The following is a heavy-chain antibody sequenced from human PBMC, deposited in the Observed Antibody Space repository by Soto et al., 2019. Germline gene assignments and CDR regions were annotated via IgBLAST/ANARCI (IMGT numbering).Heavy chain of an antibody. V-gene: IGHV6-1*01. D-gene: IGHD3-16*01. J-gene: IGHJ4*02. CDR2: TYYRSRWYN. CDR3: AREFSYYVSSDSYLYY. Sequence: SQTLSLTCAISGDSVSGNSAAWNWIRRSPSRGLEWLGRTYYRSRWYNDYAVSVKSRITVTPDTSKSQFSLHLNSVTPEDTAVYYCAREFSYYVSSDSYLYYWGQGALVPVSA. CDR1: GDSVSGNSAA.